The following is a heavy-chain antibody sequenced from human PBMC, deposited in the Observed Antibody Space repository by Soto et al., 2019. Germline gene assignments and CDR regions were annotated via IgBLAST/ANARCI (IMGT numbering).Heavy chain of an antibody. J-gene: IGHJ2*01. CDR2: ITNTGGGT. CDR3: AKKTDLYFDL. Sequence: VQLLESGGGLIQPGWSLRLSCAASGFTFSTYAMSWVRQAPGKGLEWVSTITNTGGGTYYADSVKGRFPITRDNSKNTLYLQMNSLRAEDTAVYYSAKKTDLYFDLWGRGALSTVSS. V-gene: IGHV3-23*01. CDR1: GFTFSTYA.